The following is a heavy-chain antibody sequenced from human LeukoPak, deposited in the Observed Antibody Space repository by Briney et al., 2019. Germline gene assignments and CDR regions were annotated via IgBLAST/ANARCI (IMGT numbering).Heavy chain of an antibody. CDR2: ISAYNGNT. Sequence: GASVKVSCKASGYTFTSYGISWVRQAPGQGLEWMGWISAYNGNTNYAQKLQGRVTMTTDTSTSTAYMELRSLRSDDTAVYYCARDHFWSGYYNRETPDPFDYWGQGTLVTVSS. V-gene: IGHV1-18*01. CDR3: ARDHFWSGYYNRETPDPFDY. J-gene: IGHJ4*02. CDR1: GYTFTSYG. D-gene: IGHD3-3*02.